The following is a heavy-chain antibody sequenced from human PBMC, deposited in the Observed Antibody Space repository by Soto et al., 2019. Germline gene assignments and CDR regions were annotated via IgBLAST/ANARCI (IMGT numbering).Heavy chain of an antibody. J-gene: IGHJ6*02. CDR3: ARDSGSYTSGFYYYGIDV. D-gene: IGHD1-26*01. Sequence: GGSLRLSCAASGFTFSSYWMSWVRQAPGKGLEWVANIKQDGSEKYYVDSVKGRFTISRDNAKNSLYLQMNSLRAEDTAVYYCARDSGSYTSGFYYYGIDVRAQRTTVTVSS. CDR1: GFTFSSYW. V-gene: IGHV3-7*01. CDR2: IKQDGSEK.